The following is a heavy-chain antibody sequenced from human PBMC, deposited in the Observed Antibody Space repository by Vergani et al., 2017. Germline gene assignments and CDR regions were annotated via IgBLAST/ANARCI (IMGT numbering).Heavy chain of an antibody. CDR3: AKDEVRGIAAAGRG. CDR1: GFTFDDYA. V-gene: IGHV3-9*01. CDR2: ISWNSGSI. D-gene: IGHD6-13*01. J-gene: IGHJ4*02. Sequence: EVQLVESGGGLVQPGRSLRLSCAASGFTFDDYAMHWVRQAPGKGLEWVSGISWNSGSIGYADSVKGRFTISRDNAKNSLYLQMNSLRAEETAWYYCAKDEVRGIAAAGRGWGQGTLVTVSS.